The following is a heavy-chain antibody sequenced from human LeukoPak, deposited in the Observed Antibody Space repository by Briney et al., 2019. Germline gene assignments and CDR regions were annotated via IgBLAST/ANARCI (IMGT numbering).Heavy chain of an antibody. CDR1: GGTFSSYA. V-gene: IGHV1-69*10. J-gene: IGHJ5*02. D-gene: IGHD6-13*01. CDR3: ARAIAAAGYNWFDP. Sequence: SVKVSCKASGGTFSSYAISWVRQAPGQGLEWMGGIISIFGIANYAQKFQGRVTITADKSTSTVYMELSSLRSEDTAVYYCARAIAAAGYNWFDPWGQGTLVTVSS. CDR2: IISIFGIA.